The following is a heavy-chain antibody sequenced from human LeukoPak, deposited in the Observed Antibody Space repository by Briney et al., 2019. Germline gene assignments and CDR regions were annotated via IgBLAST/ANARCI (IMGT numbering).Heavy chain of an antibody. J-gene: IGHJ4*02. V-gene: IGHV3-23*01. Sequence: HAGGSERLSCAAAGFTFSNYAMSWARHAAGEGLEWVLAIRDSVGNTYYADSVKGRFTISRDNSKNTLYLQMNSLRAEDTAVYYCARDADYGAPFDYWGEGTLVTVSS. CDR3: ARDADYGAPFDY. CDR2: IRDSVGNT. D-gene: IGHD4-17*01. CDR1: GFTFSNYA.